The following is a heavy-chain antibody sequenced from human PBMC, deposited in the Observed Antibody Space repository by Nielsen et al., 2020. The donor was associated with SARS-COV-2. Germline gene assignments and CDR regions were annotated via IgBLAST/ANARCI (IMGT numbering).Heavy chain of an antibody. CDR2: ISGGGTNS. Sequence: GESLKISCAASGFTFNTYAMSWIRQAPGKGLEWISAISGGGTNSFYADSVKGRFTISRDNSNHTLYLQLTNLRAEDTAVYYCANDFGDCGSSTGRPKWGQGSRITVSS. CDR3: ANDFGDCGSSTGRPK. J-gene: IGHJ4*02. CDR1: GFTFNTYA. V-gene: IGHV3-23*01. D-gene: IGHD2-21*01.